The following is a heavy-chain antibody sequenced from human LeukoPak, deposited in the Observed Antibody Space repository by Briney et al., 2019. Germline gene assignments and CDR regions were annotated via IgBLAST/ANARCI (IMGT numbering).Heavy chain of an antibody. Sequence: SETLSLTCTVSGGSISSSSYYWGWIRQPPGKGLEWIGSIYYSGSTYYNPSLKSRVTISVDTSKNQFSLKLSSVTAADTAVYYCARHNEGDYYGSGSFSWFDPWGQGTLVTVSS. D-gene: IGHD3-10*01. V-gene: IGHV4-39*01. CDR2: IYYSGST. CDR1: GGSISSSSYY. J-gene: IGHJ5*02. CDR3: ARHNEGDYYGSGSFSWFDP.